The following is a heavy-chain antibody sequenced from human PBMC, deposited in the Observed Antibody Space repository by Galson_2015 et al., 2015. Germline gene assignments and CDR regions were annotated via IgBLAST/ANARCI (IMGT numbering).Heavy chain of an antibody. CDR2: IKYDGSQT. J-gene: IGHJ4*02. CDR1: GFTFRNYW. V-gene: IGHV3-7*03. Sequence: SLRLSCAASGFTFRNYWMVWVRQTPEKGLQWVAKIKYDGSQTFYVDSVKGRFTISSDNTENSLDLQMNSLRADDTAAYYCARDANRGGEFDYWGQGALVTVSS. CDR3: ARDANRGGEFDY. D-gene: IGHD1-14*01.